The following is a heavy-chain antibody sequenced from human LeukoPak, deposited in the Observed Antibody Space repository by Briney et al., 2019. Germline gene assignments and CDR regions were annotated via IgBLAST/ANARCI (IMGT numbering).Heavy chain of an antibody. J-gene: IGHJ4*02. CDR2: ISAYNGDT. CDR3: ARGRPSDY. Sequence: ASVKVSCETSGYTFSDFGMSWVRQAPGQGLEWMGWISAYNGDTNYAHNLQGRVTMTTDTSTNTAYMELRSLRSDDTAVYYCARGRPSDYWGQGTLVTVSS. CDR1: GYTFSDFG. V-gene: IGHV1-18*01.